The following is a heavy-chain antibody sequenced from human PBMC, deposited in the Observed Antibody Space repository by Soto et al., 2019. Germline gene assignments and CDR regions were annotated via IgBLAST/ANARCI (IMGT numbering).Heavy chain of an antibody. Sequence: ASVNVSCKXSGYTFTGYYMHWVRQAPGQGLEWMGWINPNSGGTNYAQKFQGWVTMTRDTSISTAYMELSRLRSDDTAVYYCARVRNYPGAYGMDVWGQGTTVTVSS. J-gene: IGHJ6*02. CDR2: INPNSGGT. D-gene: IGHD1-7*01. CDR3: ARVRNYPGAYGMDV. CDR1: GYTFTGYY. V-gene: IGHV1-2*04.